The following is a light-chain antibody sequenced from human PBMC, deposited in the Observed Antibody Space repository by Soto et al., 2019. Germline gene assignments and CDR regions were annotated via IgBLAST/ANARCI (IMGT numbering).Light chain of an antibody. V-gene: IGLV2-23*01. CDR2: EAT. CDR1: SHDIGSYTL. Sequence: QSALTQPASVSGSLGQSITITCTGTSHDIGSYTLVSWYQHHPGRAPKLIIYEATKRPSGISDRFSGSKSGNTASLTISGLQPEDEADYYCCSYAGSSSVVFGGVTKLTVL. CDR3: CSYAGSSSVV. J-gene: IGLJ2*01.